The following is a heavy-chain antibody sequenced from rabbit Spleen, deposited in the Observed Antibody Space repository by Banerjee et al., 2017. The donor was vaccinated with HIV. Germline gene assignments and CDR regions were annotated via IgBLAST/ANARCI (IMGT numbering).Heavy chain of an antibody. CDR1: GFSFSSDYW. Sequence: QEQLEESGGDLVKPGASLTLTCTASGFSFSSDYWIWWVRQAPGKGLEWIACIDGGSSGATYYASWAKGPFTISKTSSTTVTLQMTSLTAADTATYFCARDSGVGPYIDGYFNLWGPGTLVTVS. CDR3: ARDSGVGPYIDGYFNL. V-gene: IGHV1S45*01. J-gene: IGHJ4*01. CDR2: IDGGSSGAT. D-gene: IGHD3-3*01.